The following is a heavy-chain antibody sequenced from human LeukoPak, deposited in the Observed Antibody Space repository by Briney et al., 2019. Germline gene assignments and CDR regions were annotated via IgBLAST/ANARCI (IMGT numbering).Heavy chain of an antibody. V-gene: IGHV3-30*18. D-gene: IGHD6-13*01. J-gene: IGHJ2*01. Sequence: GRSLRLSCAASGFTFSNYGMYWVRQAPGKGLEWVAVNSYDGNNKYYVDSVKGRFTISRDNSKNTLYLQRNSLRADDTAAYYCAKNWQQLVLRLGYFDLWGRGTLVTVSS. CDR1: GFTFSNYG. CDR3: AKNWQQLVLRLGYFDL. CDR2: NSYDGNNK.